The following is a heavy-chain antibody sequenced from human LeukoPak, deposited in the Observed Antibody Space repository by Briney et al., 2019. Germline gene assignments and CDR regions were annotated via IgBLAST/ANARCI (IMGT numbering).Heavy chain of an antibody. Sequence: ASVKVSCKASGYTFTSYAMHWVRQAPGQRLEWMGWINAGNGNTKYPQKFQGRDTITRDTSASTAYMELSSLRSEDTAVYYYARGEIQLWLRFDYWGQGTLVTVSS. CDR2: INAGNGNT. J-gene: IGHJ4*02. CDR3: ARGEIQLWLRFDY. D-gene: IGHD5-18*01. CDR1: GYTFTSYA. V-gene: IGHV1-3*01.